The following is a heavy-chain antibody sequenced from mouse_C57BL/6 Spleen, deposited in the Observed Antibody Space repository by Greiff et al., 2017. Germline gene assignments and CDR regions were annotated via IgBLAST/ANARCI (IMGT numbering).Heavy chain of an antibody. D-gene: IGHD2-3*01. CDR1: GYTFTSYW. J-gene: IGHJ3*01. CDR2: IDPNSGGT. CDR3: ARGGTYDGYYDWFAY. V-gene: IGHV1-72*01. Sequence: QVQLQQPGAELVKPGASVKLSCKASGYTFTSYWMHWVKQRPGRGLEWIGRIDPNSGGTKYNEKFKSKATLTVDKPSSTAYMQLRSLTSEDSAVYYCARGGTYDGYYDWFAYWGQGTLVTVSA.